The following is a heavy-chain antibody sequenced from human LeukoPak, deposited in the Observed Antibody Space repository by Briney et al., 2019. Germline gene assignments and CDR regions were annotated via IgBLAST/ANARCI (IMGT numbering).Heavy chain of an antibody. V-gene: IGHV1-18*01. CDR2: ISDYNGNT. Sequence: ASVKVSCKASGYTFTSYGISWVRQAPGQGLEGMGWISDYNGNTKYAQKLQGRVTMTTDTSTSTAYMEQRSLRSDEAAVYYCSSATVKILPAAGTMGDFWGQGTVVSV. CDR3: SSATVKILPAAGTMGDF. J-gene: IGHJ4*02. CDR1: GYTFTSYG. D-gene: IGHD2-2*01.